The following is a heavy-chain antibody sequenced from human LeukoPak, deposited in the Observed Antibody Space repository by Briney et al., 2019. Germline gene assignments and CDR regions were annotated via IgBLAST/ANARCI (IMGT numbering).Heavy chain of an antibody. J-gene: IGHJ4*02. V-gene: IGHV4-38-2*01. CDR3: ARGLGSGSGSYYDDY. Sequence: SETLSLTCAVSGYSISSGYYWGWIRQPPGKGLEWIGSIYHSGSTYYNPSLKSRLAISVDTSKNQFSLKLSSVTAADTAVYYCARGLGSGSGSYYDDYWGQGILVTVSS. CDR1: GYSISSGYY. D-gene: IGHD3-10*01. CDR2: IYHSGST.